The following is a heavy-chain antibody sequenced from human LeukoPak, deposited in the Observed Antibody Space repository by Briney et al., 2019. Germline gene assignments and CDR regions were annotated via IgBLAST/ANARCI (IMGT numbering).Heavy chain of an antibody. J-gene: IGHJ4*02. D-gene: IGHD3-22*01. Sequence: SVKVSCKASGGTFSSYAISWVRQAPGQGLEWMGRIIPIFGTANYAQKFQSRVTITTDESTSTAYMELSSLRSEGTAVYYCARCAHYYDSSGDIKYYFDYWGQGTLVTVSS. V-gene: IGHV1-69*05. CDR1: GGTFSSYA. CDR3: ARCAHYYDSSGDIKYYFDY. CDR2: IIPIFGTA.